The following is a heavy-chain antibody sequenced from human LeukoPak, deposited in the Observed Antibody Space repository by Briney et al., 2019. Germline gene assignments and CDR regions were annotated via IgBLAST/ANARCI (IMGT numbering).Heavy chain of an antibody. CDR1: GYSLSSGYY. Sequence: PSETLSLTCTVSGYSLSSGYYWGWIRQPPGKGLEWIGSIYHSGSTYYNPSLKSRVTISVDTSKNQFSLKLSSVTAADTAVYYCARDVGATEDWGQGTLVTVSS. J-gene: IGHJ4*02. CDR3: ARDVGATED. D-gene: IGHD1-26*01. V-gene: IGHV4-38-2*02. CDR2: IYHSGST.